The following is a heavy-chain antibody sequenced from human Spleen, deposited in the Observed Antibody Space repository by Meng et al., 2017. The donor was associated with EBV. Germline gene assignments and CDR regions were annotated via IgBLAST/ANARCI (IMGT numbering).Heavy chain of an antibody. J-gene: IGHJ4*02. CDR1: GGTFRSDA. V-gene: IGHV1-69*01. CDR2: LIPKSDAP. Sequence: QWRLGQSGAQWKKPASSVKVSCKTSGGTFRSDAVSWVRQAPGQGLEWMGGLIPKSDAPYYAQKFQDRVTITADESTSTHYMDLSGLRSEDTAVYYCASESGRGFTPDYWGQGTLVTVSS. CDR3: ASESGRGFTPDY. D-gene: IGHD3-10*01.